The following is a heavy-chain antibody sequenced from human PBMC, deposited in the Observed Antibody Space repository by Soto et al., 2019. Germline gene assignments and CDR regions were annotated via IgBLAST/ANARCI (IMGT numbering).Heavy chain of an antibody. V-gene: IGHV4-34*01. D-gene: IGHD2-8*01. CDR1: GGSFSGYY. CDR3: ARATRRRYCTNGVCCPYYYYYGMDF. Sequence: SETVALTCAVYGGSFSGYYWSWIRQPPGKGLEWIGEINHSGSTNYNPSLKSRVTISVDTSKNQFSLKLSSVTAADTAVYYCARATRRRYCTNGVCCPYYYYYGMDFWGQGTTVTVSS. CDR2: INHSGST. J-gene: IGHJ6*02.